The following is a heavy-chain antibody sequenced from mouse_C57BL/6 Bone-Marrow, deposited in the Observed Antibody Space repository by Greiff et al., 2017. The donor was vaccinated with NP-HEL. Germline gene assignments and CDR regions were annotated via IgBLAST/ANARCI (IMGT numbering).Heavy chain of an antibody. D-gene: IGHD1-3*01. J-gene: IGHJ4*01. Sequence: EVQLVESGGGLVKPGGSLKLSCAASGFTFSSYAMSWVRQTPEKRLEWVATISAGGSYTYYPDNVKGRFTISRDNAKNNLYLQMSHLKSEDTAMYYCARALNPYAMDYWGQGTSVTVSS. CDR1: GFTFSSYA. CDR3: ARALNPYAMDY. CDR2: ISAGGSYT. V-gene: IGHV5-4*01.